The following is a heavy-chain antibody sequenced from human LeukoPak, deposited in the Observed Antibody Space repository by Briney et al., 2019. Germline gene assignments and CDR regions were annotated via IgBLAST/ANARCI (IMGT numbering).Heavy chain of an antibody. CDR1: GVTFSSYA. V-gene: IGHV3-23*01. J-gene: IGHJ4*02. D-gene: IGHD6-19*01. CDR3: ALNRGSGWYFHY. CDR2: ISGSGAST. Sequence: GGSLRLSCAASGVTFSSYAMSWVRQAPGKGLEWVSVISGSGASTYYADSVKGRFTISRDNSKNTLYLQMNSLRAEDTAVYYCALNRGSGWYFHYWGQGTLVTVSS.